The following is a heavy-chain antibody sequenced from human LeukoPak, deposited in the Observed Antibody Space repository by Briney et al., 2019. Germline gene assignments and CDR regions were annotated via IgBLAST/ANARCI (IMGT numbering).Heavy chain of an antibody. V-gene: IGHV4-34*01. D-gene: IGHD3-16*01. CDR2: INHSGST. CDR1: GVSFSGYY. J-gene: IGHJ4*02. Sequence: SETLSLTCAVYGVSFSGYYWSWIRQPPGKGLEWIGEINHSGSTNYNPSLKSRVTISADTSKNQFSLKLSSVTAADTAVYYCATRGAKKLWRGSNTRTYYFDYWGQGTLVTVSS. CDR3: ATRGAKKLWRGSNTRTYYFDY.